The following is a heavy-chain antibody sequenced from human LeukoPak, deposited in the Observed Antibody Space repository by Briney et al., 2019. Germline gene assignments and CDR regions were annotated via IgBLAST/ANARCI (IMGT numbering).Heavy chain of an antibody. D-gene: IGHD6-13*01. V-gene: IGHV4-39*01. CDR1: GGSISSSSYY. CDR2: IHPSGST. CDR3: ARGGSSRAHKNYYYYYYMDV. Sequence: SETLSLTCTVSGGSISSSSYYWGWIRQPPGKGLEWVGSIHPSGSTYYNLSLKSRVTISVDTSKNQFSLKLSSVTAADTAVYYCARGGSSRAHKNYYYYYYMDVWVKGTTVTVSS. J-gene: IGHJ6*03.